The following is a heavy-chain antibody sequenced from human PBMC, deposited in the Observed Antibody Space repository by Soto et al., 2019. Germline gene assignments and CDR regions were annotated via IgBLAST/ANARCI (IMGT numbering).Heavy chain of an antibody. CDR1: GFTLDDNG. CDR3: ARISCISTRSYIVY. V-gene: IGHV3-20*04. D-gene: IGHD2-2*02. CDR2: LNWNGANT. Sequence: GRSLRLSCAASGFTLDDNGMSWVRQPPGKGLEWVSGLNWNGANTGYADSVKGRFTISRDNAKNSLYLQMNSLRAEDTALYFCARISCISTRSYIVYWCPGLLVTGFS. J-gene: IGHJ4*02.